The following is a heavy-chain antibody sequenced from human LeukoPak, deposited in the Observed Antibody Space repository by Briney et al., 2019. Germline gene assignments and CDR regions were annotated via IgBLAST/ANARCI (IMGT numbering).Heavy chain of an antibody. D-gene: IGHD2-2*01. Sequence: GGSLRLSCAASGLSFSSHGMSWVRQAPGKGLEWVSFISGSSGSTNYADSVKGRFTMSRDTSKNTLYLEMNSLRDDDTAAYYCAKGRGSTSIYEYWGQGTLVTVSS. J-gene: IGHJ4*02. CDR3: AKGRGSTSIYEY. CDR1: GLSFSSHG. CDR2: ISGSSGST. V-gene: IGHV3-23*01.